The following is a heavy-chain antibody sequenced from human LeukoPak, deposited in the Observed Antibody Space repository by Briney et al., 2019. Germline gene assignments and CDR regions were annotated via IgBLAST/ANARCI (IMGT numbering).Heavy chain of an antibody. D-gene: IGHD2-21*02. V-gene: IGHV3-23*01. CDR2: ISGSGGTT. J-gene: IGHJ3*02. CDR1: GFTFSIYA. CDR3: AKDSAVVTSHAFDI. Sequence: GGSLRRSCAPSGFTFSIYAMTCVRHAPGKGLECVSGISGSGGTTYLAHSVKGRFTISRDNSKSTLYLQMNSLRADDTAVYYCAKDSAVVTSHAFDIWGQGTMVTVSS.